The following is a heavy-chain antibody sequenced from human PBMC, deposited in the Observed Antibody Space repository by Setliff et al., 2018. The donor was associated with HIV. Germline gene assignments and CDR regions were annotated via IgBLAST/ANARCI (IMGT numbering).Heavy chain of an antibody. J-gene: IGHJ6*03. CDR3: ARARPQAIDDTYYYYMDV. Sequence: RLSCAASGSTFSDYYMTWIRQAPGKGLEWIPYISGTSTYTDYADSVKGRFTISRDNAKKSLYLQMNSLRAEDTAVYFCARARPQAIDDTYYYYMDVWGKGTTVTVSS. V-gene: IGHV3-11*05. CDR1: GSTFSDYY. CDR2: ISGTSTYT. D-gene: IGHD2-21*01.